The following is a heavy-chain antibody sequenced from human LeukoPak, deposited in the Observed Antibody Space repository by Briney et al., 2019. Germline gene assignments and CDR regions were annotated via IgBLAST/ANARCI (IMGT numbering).Heavy chain of an antibody. CDR3: ARDNGAGDY. Sequence: GGSLRLSCAASGFTFSSYGMHWVRQAPGKGLEWVAVISYDGSNKYYADSVKGRFTISRDNAENSLYLQMNNLRVDDTAMYYCARDNGAGDYWGQGTLVTVSS. V-gene: IGHV3-30*03. CDR1: GFTFSSYG. CDR2: ISYDGSNK. J-gene: IGHJ4*02. D-gene: IGHD2-8*01.